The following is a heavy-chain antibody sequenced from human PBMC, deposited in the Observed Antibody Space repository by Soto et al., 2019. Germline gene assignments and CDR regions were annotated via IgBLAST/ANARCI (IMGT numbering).Heavy chain of an antibody. Sequence: GASVKVSCKESGYTKNSYARRWVRQDHGQRLEWMGWINAGNGNTKYSQKFQGRVTITRDTSNNQLSLQLNSVTPDDTAVYYCARLIGNSWLDSWGQGTLVTAPQ. CDR1: GYTKNSYA. CDR2: INAGNGNT. V-gene: IGHV1-3*01. D-gene: IGHD2-8*01. CDR3: ARLIGNSWLDS. J-gene: IGHJ5*01.